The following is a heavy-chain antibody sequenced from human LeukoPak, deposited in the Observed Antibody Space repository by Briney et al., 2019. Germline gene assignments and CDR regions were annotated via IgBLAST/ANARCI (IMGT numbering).Heavy chain of an antibody. CDR3: AKSHYDFWSTYSLSAFDV. D-gene: IGHD3-3*01. J-gene: IGHJ3*01. V-gene: IGHV1-3*01. Sequence: ASVKVSCRASGYTFTSYTIHWVRQAPGQRLEWMGWINAGNGNTKDSQKFQGRVTITRDTSANTAYMELSSLRSEDTAVYYCAKSHYDFWSTYSLSAFDVWGQGTMVTVSS. CDR2: INAGNGNT. CDR1: GYTFTSYT.